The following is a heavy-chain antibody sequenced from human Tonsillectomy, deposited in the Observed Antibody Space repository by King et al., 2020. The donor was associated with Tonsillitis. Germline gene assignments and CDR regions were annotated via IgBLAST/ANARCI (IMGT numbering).Heavy chain of an antibody. Sequence: VQLQESGPGLVKPSETLSLTCTVSGGSISGYYWSWIRQPPGKGLEWIGYIYYSGSTNYNPSLKSRVTLSVDTSENQFSLKLSSVTAADTAVYYCARIYYYDTSGYYQIWFDPWGQGTLVTVSS. CDR2: IYYSGST. CDR1: GGSISGYY. V-gene: IGHV4-59*01. J-gene: IGHJ5*02. CDR3: ARIYYYDTSGYYQIWFDP. D-gene: IGHD3-22*01.